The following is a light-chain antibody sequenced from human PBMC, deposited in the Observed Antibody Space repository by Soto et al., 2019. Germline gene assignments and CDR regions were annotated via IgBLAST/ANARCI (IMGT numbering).Light chain of an antibody. Sequence: QSALTQPPSASGSPGQSVTISCTGISADLGGYNYVSWYQQHPGKAPRLIIYEFTKRPSGVPDRFSGSNSANTASLTVSGLQAEDEADYYCGSYTDTNTGLFGGGTKVTVL. CDR3: GSYTDTNTGL. CDR1: SADLGGYNY. V-gene: IGLV2-8*01. CDR2: EFT. J-gene: IGLJ2*01.